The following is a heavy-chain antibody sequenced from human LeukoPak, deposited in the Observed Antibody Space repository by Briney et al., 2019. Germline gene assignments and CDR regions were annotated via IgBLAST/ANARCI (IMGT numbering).Heavy chain of an antibody. V-gene: IGHV3-7*04. D-gene: IGHD6-13*01. CDR1: GFTFSSYW. CDR3: ARGSSSRTYYFDY. J-gene: IGHJ4*02. Sequence: GGSLRLSCAASGFTFSSYWMSWVRQAPGKGLEWVANIKQDGSEKYYVDSVKGRFTISRDNAKNSLYLQMNSLRAEDTAVYYCARGSSSRTYYFDYWGQGTLVTVSS. CDR2: IKQDGSEK.